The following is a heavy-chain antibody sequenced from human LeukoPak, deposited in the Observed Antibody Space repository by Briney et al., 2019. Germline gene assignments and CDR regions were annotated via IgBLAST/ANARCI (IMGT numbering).Heavy chain of an antibody. Sequence: GGSLRLSCAASGFTVSSNYMSWVRQTPGKGLEWVALISYDGSDKNYADSVKGRFTISRDNSKNTLYLQMNSLRVEDTAVYYCARGPGVVSYFEYWGQGTLATVSS. J-gene: IGHJ4*02. CDR3: ARGPGVVSYFEY. D-gene: IGHD3-3*01. CDR2: ISYDGSDK. CDR1: GFTVSSNY. V-gene: IGHV3-30*03.